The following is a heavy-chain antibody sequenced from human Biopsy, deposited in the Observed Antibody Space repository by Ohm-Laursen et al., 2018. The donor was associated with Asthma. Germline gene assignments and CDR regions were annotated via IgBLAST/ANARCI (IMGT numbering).Heavy chain of an antibody. Sequence: GATVKISCKASGYTFTNYAICWVRQAPGQGPEWMGWISAYNGNTNYAQKFQGRLTLTTDTSTSTAYMDLRSLRSEDTAMYYCARTYYDFLTGQVNDAFALWGQGTMVTVSS. D-gene: IGHD3-9*01. CDR1: GYTFTNYA. V-gene: IGHV1-18*04. CDR3: ARTYYDFLTGQVNDAFAL. CDR2: ISAYNGNT. J-gene: IGHJ3*01.